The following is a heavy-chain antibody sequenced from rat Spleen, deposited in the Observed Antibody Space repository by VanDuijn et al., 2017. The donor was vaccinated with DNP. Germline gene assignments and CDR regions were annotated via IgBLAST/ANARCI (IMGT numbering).Heavy chain of an antibody. Sequence: EVQLVESGGGLVQPGRSLKLSCAASGFTFSAYYMAWVRQAPAKGLEWVAYIGSPAYAPYYADSVKGRFTISRDNANSTLYLQVDSLRSEDTATYYCARHGYYGYNYFDYWGRGVMVTVSS. CDR3: ARHGYYGYNYFDY. CDR2: IGSPAYAP. J-gene: IGHJ2*01. V-gene: IGHV5-25*01. CDR1: GFTFSAYY. D-gene: IGHD1-6*01.